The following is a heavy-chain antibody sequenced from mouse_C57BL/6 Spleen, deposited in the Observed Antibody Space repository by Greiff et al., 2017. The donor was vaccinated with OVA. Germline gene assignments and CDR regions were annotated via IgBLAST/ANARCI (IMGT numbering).Heavy chain of an antibody. CDR3: TRRGDYGSSTRYFDV. CDR1: GYTFTDYE. D-gene: IGHD1-1*01. V-gene: IGHV1-15*01. CDR2: IDPETGGT. Sequence: VQVVESGAELVRPGASVTLSCKASGYTFTDYEMHWVKQTPVHGLEWIGAIDPETGGTAYNQKFKGKAILTADKSSSTAYMELRSLTSEDSAVYYCTRRGDYGSSTRYFDVWGTGTTVTVSS. J-gene: IGHJ1*03.